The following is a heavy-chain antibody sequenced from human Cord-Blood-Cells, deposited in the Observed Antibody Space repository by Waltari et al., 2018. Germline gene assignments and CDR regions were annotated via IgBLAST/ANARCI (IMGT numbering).Heavy chain of an antibody. CDR3: ARLAIAVGYYYYYYYMDV. CDR2: INHSGST. CDR1: GGSFSGYY. J-gene: IGHJ6*03. D-gene: IGHD1-26*01. Sequence: QVQLQQWGAGLLKPSETLSLTCAVYGGSFSGYYWTWLRQPPGKGLEWIGEINHSGSTNYNPSLKSRVTISVDTYKNQFSLKLSSVTAADTAVYYCARLAIAVGYYYYYYYMDVWGKGTTVTVSS. V-gene: IGHV4-34*01.